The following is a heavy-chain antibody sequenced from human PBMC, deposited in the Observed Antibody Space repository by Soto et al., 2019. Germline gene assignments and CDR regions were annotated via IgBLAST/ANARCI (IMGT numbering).Heavy chain of an antibody. CDR1: GGTFSIYA. CDR3: ARDRYGTDRYYYGMDV. V-gene: IGHV1-69*13. D-gene: IGHD3-22*01. Sequence: SVKVPCKASGGTFSIYAISCVRQAPVQGLEWMGGIIPIFGTANYAQKFQGRVTITADESTSTAYMELSSLRSEDTAVYYCARDRYGTDRYYYGMDVWGQGTTVTVSS. J-gene: IGHJ6*02. CDR2: IIPIFGTA.